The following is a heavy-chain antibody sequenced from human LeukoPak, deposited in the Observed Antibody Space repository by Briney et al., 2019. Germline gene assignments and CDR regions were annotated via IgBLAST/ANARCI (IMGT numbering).Heavy chain of an antibody. CDR2: AYYSGST. V-gene: IGHV4-59*08. CDR3: ARSSAVATSRSWFDP. J-gene: IGHJ5*02. Sequence: PSETLSLTCSVFDGSISNYYWSWIRQPPGKGLEWIGYAYYSGSTTYNPSLESRVTISVDTSKNQFSLKLTAVTAADTAVYYCARSSAVATSRSWFDPWGQGTLVTVSS. D-gene: IGHD6-19*01. CDR1: DGSISNYY.